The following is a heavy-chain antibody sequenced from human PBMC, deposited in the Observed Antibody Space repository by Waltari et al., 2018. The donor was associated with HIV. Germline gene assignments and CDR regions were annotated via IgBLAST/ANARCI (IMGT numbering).Heavy chain of an antibody. D-gene: IGHD4-17*01. CDR1: GFTFNKFA. J-gene: IGHJ3*01. CDR3: AKTVPTVTSIFEGLDV. V-gene: IGHV3-23*01. CDR2: ISGSGGNK. Sequence: QLLESGGGLVKPGGSLRLSCVASGFTFNKFAMNWVRQAPGKCLEWLSGISGSGGNKYYAASVKGRISISRENSQNTVYLQSNSLRVDDTATYYCAKTVPTVTSIFEGLDVWGQGAMVIVSS.